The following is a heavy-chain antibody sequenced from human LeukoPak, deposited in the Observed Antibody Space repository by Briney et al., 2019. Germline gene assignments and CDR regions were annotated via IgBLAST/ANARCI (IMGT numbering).Heavy chain of an antibody. J-gene: IGHJ4*02. Sequence: PSETLSLTCTVSGGSLSSSSYYWGWIRQPPGKGLEWIGSIYYSGSNYYNPSLKSRVTISVDTSKNQFSLKLSSVTAADTAVYYCARRLVQYYYDSSGYYTTPYYFDYWGQGTLVTVSS. D-gene: IGHD3-22*01. CDR2: IYYSGSN. CDR1: GGSLSSSSYY. CDR3: ARRLVQYYYDSSGYYTTPYYFDY. V-gene: IGHV4-39*01.